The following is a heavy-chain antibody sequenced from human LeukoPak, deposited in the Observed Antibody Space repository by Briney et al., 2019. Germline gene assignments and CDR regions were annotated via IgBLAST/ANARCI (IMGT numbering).Heavy chain of an antibody. Sequence: ASVKVSCKASGYTFTTSAMHWGREAPGQRPEWRGWINAGSGVTKYSQKFQGRVTFTRDTSASTAYMVLSSLRFGDTAVYFCARDQSLGSYPDYWGQGTLVTVSS. V-gene: IGHV1-3*01. CDR1: GYTFTTSA. J-gene: IGHJ4*02. CDR2: INAGSGVT. CDR3: ARDQSLGSYPDY. D-gene: IGHD3-10*01.